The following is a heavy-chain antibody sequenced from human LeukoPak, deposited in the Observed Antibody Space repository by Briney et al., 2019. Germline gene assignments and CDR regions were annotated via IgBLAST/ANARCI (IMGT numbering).Heavy chain of an antibody. CDR2: IYYSGST. Sequence: PSETLSLTCTVSGGSISSSSYYWGWIRRPPGKGLEWIGNIYYSGSTYYNPSLKSRVTISVDTSKNQFSLKLSSVAAADTAVYYCASYYYDSSGYFAQRYFQHWGQGTLVTVSS. J-gene: IGHJ1*01. CDR3: ASYYYDSSGYFAQRYFQH. D-gene: IGHD3-22*01. CDR1: GGSISSSSYY. V-gene: IGHV4-39*01.